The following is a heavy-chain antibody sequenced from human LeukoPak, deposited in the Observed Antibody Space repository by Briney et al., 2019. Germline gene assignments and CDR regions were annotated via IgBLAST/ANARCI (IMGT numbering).Heavy chain of an antibody. CDR3: ARDRYCSGGSCYKSWFDP. D-gene: IGHD2-15*01. CDR1: GGTFSSYA. CDR2: IIPIFGTS. J-gene: IGHJ5*02. Sequence: SVTVSCKASGGTFSSYAISWVRQAPGQGLEWMGGIIPIFGTSIYAQKFQGRVTITADESTSTAYMELSSLRSEDTAVYYCARDRYCSGGSCYKSWFDPWGQGTLVTVS. V-gene: IGHV1-69*13.